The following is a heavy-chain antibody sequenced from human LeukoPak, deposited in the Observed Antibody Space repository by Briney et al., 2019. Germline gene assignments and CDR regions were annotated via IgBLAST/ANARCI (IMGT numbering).Heavy chain of an antibody. CDR2: IYTSGST. CDR3: ARDLKYYDFWSGSYYYYMDV. CDR1: GGSISSYY. Sequence: SETLSLTCSVSGGSISSYYWSWIRQTAGKGLEWIRRIYTSGSTNYNPSLTSRGTMLVETTKNQFSLKLSSVTAADTAVYYCARDLKYYDFWSGSYYYYMDVWGKGTTVTVSS. D-gene: IGHD3-3*01. V-gene: IGHV4-4*07. J-gene: IGHJ6*03.